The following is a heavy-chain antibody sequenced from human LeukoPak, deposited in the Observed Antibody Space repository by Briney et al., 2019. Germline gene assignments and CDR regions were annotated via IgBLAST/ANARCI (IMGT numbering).Heavy chain of an antibody. V-gene: IGHV3-15*01. D-gene: IGHD3-16*01. CDR1: GFTFGNAW. Sequence: GGSLRLSCAASGFTFGNAWMSWVRQAPGKGLEWVGRIKSKTDGGTTDYAAPVKGRFTISGDDSKNTLYLQMNSLKTEDTAVYYCTTDWVSGSYYDYWGQGTLVTVSS. CDR3: TTDWVSGSYYDY. CDR2: IKSKTDGGTT. J-gene: IGHJ4*03.